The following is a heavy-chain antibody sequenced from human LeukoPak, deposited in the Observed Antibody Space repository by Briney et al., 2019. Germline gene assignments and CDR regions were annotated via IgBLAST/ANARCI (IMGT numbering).Heavy chain of an antibody. CDR1: GFSLTTSGVG. CDR2: IYWDDDK. CDR3: AQWRRNWFDP. D-gene: IGHD3-3*01. Sequence: ESGPTLVNPTQTLTLTCTFSGFSLTTSGVGVGWIRHPPGKALECLALIYWDDDKRYSPSLKSRLIITKDTSKNQVVLTMTNMDPVDTATYYCAQWRRNWFDPWGQGTLVTVSS. J-gene: IGHJ5*02. V-gene: IGHV2-5*02.